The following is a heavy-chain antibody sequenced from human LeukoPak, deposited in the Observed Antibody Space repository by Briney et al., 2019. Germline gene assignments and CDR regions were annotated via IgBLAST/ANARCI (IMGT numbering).Heavy chain of an antibody. J-gene: IGHJ4*02. V-gene: IGHV4-30-4*01. D-gene: IGHD3-10*01. CDR2: IYYSGST. CDR3: AREGTMVRGVLDY. CDR1: GGSISSCDYY. Sequence: PSETLSITCTVSGGSISSCDYYWSWIRQPPGKGLEWIGYIYYSGSTYYNPSLKSRVTISVDTSKNQFSLKLSSVTAADTAVYYCAREGTMVRGVLDYGGQGTLVTVSS.